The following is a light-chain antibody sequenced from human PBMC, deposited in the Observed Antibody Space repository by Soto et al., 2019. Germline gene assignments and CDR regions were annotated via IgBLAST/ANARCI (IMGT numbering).Light chain of an antibody. CDR2: AAS. J-gene: IGKJ1*01. Sequence: DIVLTQSPGTLSLSPGERATLSCRASQSFXSSYLAWYQQKPGQAPCLLXYAASSRATGIPDRLSGSGSATDFTLTISRLDPEDFAVYYCQQYGSAPLTFGQGTKVDIK. CDR1: QSFXSSY. CDR3: QQYGSAPLT. V-gene: IGKV3-20*01.